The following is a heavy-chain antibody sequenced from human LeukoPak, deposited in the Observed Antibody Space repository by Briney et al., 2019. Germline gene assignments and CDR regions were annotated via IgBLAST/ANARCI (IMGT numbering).Heavy chain of an antibody. CDR1: GGSVSSHNYY. Sequence: SETLSLTCTVSGGSVSSHNYYWSWIRQHPGKGLEWIGYIYYSGSTYYNPSLKRRVTISVDTSKNQFSLKLSSVTAADTAVYYCARAYGSSGYYYSTHAFDIWGQGTMVTVSS. J-gene: IGHJ3*02. CDR2: IYYSGST. V-gene: IGHV4-31*03. D-gene: IGHD3-22*01. CDR3: ARAYGSSGYYYSTHAFDI.